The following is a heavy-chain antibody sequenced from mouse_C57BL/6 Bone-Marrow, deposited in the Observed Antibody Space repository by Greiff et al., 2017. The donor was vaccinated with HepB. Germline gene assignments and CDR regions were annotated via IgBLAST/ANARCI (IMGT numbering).Heavy chain of an antibody. CDR2: ISSGGDYI. CDR3: TRDGYDGYYYAMDY. J-gene: IGHJ4*01. CDR1: GFTFSSYA. Sequence: EVQLVESGEGLVKPGGSLKLSCAASGFTFSSYAMSWVRQTPEKRLEWVAYISSGGDYIYYADTVKGRFTISRDNARNTLYLQMSSLKSEDTAMYYCTRDGYDGYYYAMDYGGQGTSVTVSS. D-gene: IGHD2-2*01. V-gene: IGHV5-9-1*02.